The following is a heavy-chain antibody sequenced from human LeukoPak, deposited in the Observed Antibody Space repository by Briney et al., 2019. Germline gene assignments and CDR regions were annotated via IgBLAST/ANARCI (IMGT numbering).Heavy chain of an antibody. CDR1: GYTFTSYY. J-gene: IGHJ4*02. D-gene: IGHD5-24*01. Sequence: AASVTVSCKASGYTFTSYYMHWVRQAPGQGLEWMGIINPSGGSTSYAQKFQGRVTMTRDTSTSTVYMELSSLRSEDTAVYYCARDADEEMATIGLLDYWGQGTLVTASS. V-gene: IGHV1-46*01. CDR2: INPSGGST. CDR3: ARDADEEMATIGLLDY.